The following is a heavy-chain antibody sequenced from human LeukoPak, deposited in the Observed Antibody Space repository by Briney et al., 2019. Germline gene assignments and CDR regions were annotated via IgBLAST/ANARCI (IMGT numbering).Heavy chain of an antibody. CDR2: ISSSGSTI. CDR3: ARVGGMVGGAFDI. D-gene: IGHD2-15*01. Sequence: SGGSLRLSCAASGFTFSSYEMNWVRQAPGKGLEWVSYISSSGSTIYYADSVKGRFTISRDNAKNSLYLQMNSLRAEDTAVYYGARVGGMVGGAFDIWGQGTMVTVSS. J-gene: IGHJ3*02. V-gene: IGHV3-48*03. CDR1: GFTFSSYE.